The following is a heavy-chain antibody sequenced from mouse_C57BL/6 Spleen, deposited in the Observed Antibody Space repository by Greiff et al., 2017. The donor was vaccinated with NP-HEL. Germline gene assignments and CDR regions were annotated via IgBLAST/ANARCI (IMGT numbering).Heavy chain of an antibody. D-gene: IGHD2-1*01. V-gene: IGHV1-80*01. J-gene: IGHJ2*01. CDR2: IYPGDGDT. CDR3: ARGNYGNYVGYFDY. CDR1: GYAFSSYW. Sequence: VQLQQSGAELVKPGASVKISCKASGYAFSSYWMNWVKQRPGKGLEWIGQIYPGDGDTNYNGKFKGKATLTADKSSSTAYMQLSSLTSEDSAVYFCARGNYGNYVGYFDYWGQGTTLTVSS.